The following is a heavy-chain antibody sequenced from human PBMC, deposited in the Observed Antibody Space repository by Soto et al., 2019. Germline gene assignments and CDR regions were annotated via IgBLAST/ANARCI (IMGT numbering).Heavy chain of an antibody. CDR2: ISTYNGNT. Sequence: GASVKVSCKGSGYTFTNYGFTWVRQAPGQGLEWLGWISTYNGNTKYAQKVQGRLTMTTDTSTSTANMELTSLRSDDTALYYCARTTVTASYYYMAVWGKGSTVTVSS. CDR3: ARTTVTASYYYMAV. D-gene: IGHD4-17*01. CDR1: GYTFTNYG. V-gene: IGHV1-18*01. J-gene: IGHJ6*03.